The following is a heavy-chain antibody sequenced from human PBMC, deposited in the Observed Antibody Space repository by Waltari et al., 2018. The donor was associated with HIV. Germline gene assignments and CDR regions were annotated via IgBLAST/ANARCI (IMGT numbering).Heavy chain of an antibody. CDR3: ARHVGSFYRSSSDLGFDY. V-gene: IGHV4-39*01. Sequence: QLQLRASGPGLVKPSATLPLTCTVSRGPISSYSNCWGWFRQPPGKGLEWIGSIFYSGSTYYNPSLKSRVTISVDTSKNQFSLKLSSVTAADTAVYYCARHVGSFYRSSSDLGFDYWGQGTLVTVSS. CDR2: IFYSGST. CDR1: RGPISSYSNC. D-gene: IGHD6-6*01. J-gene: IGHJ4*02.